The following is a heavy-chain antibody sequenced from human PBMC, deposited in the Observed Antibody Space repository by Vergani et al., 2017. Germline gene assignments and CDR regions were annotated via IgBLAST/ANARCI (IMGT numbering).Heavy chain of an antibody. D-gene: IGHD6-13*01. Sequence: QLQLQESDPGLVKPSETLSLTCTVSGRSIRSTFYYWGWIRQPPGKWLEWIGTIYYSGSTYYNPSLKSRVTISVDTSKNQFSLKLNSVTAADTAVYYCARHKEQLVPGNYYYYYYMDVWGKGTTVTVSS. J-gene: IGHJ6*03. CDR2: IYYSGST. V-gene: IGHV4-39*01. CDR1: GRSIRSTFYY. CDR3: ARHKEQLVPGNYYYYYYMDV.